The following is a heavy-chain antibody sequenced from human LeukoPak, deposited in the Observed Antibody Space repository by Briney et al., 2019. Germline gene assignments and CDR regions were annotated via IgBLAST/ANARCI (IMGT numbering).Heavy chain of an antibody. Sequence: GGSLRLSCAASGFTFSDYYMSWIRQAPGKGLEWVANIKQDGSEKYYVDSVKGRFTISRDNAKNSLYLQMNSLRAEDTAVYYCARDTRDGYNFISRPFDYWGQGTLVTVSS. CDR1: GFTFSDYY. CDR2: IKQDGSEK. V-gene: IGHV3-7*01. J-gene: IGHJ4*02. CDR3: ARDTRDGYNFISRPFDY. D-gene: IGHD5-24*01.